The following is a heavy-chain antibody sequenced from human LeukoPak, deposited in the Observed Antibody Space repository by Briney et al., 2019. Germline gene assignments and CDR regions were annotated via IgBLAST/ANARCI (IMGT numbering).Heavy chain of an antibody. J-gene: IGHJ4*02. Sequence: ASVKVSCKASGYTFTSYYMHWVRQAPGQGLEWMGIINPSGGSTSYAQKFQGRVTMTRDTSTSTVYMELSSLRSEDTAVYYCARLENSGSYSARDDYWGQGTLVTVSS. V-gene: IGHV1-46*01. D-gene: IGHD1-26*01. CDR2: INPSGGST. CDR3: ARLENSGSYSARDDY. CDR1: GYTFTSYY.